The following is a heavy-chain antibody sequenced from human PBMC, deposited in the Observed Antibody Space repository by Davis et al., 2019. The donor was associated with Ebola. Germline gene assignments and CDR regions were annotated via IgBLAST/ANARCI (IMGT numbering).Heavy chain of an antibody. Sequence: GESLKISCAASGFTFSSYWMSWVRQAPGKGLEWVSAISGSGGSTYYADSVKGRFTISRDNSKNTLYLQMNSLRAEDTAVYYCAKMAEWFDSPFDYWGQGTLVTVSS. CDR1: GFTFSSYW. D-gene: IGHD3-3*01. J-gene: IGHJ4*02. V-gene: IGHV3-23*01. CDR2: ISGSGGST. CDR3: AKMAEWFDSPFDY.